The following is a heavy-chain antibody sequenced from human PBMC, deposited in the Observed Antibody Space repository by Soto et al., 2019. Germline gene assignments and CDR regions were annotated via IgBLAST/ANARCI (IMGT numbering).Heavy chain of an antibody. Sequence: GGSLRLSCTASGFTFGDYAMSWFRQAPGKGLEWVGFIRSKAYGGTTEYAASVKDRFTISRDDSKSIAYLQMNSLKTEDTAVYYCTRVQQQLPLHYWGQGTLVTVSS. CDR2: IRSKAYGGTT. J-gene: IGHJ4*02. D-gene: IGHD6-13*01. CDR1: GFTFGDYA. V-gene: IGHV3-49*03. CDR3: TRVQQQLPLHY.